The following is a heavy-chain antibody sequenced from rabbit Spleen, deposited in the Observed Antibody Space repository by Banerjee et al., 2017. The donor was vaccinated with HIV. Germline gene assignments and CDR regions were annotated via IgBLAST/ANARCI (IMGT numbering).Heavy chain of an antibody. Sequence: QSLEESGGDLVKPGASLTLTCTASGVSFSVSSYMCWVRQAPGKGLEWIACIHADSSGSTYYASWAKGRFTISKTSSTTVTLQLNSLTAADTATYFCARDMTYGYTGYNMWGPGTLVTVS. CDR3: ARDMTYGYTGYNM. CDR2: IHADSSGST. D-gene: IGHD7-1*01. J-gene: IGHJ4*01. V-gene: IGHV1S40*01. CDR1: GVSFSVSSY.